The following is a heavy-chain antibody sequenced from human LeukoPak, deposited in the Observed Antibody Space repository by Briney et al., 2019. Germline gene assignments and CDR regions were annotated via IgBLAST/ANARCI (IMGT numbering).Heavy chain of an antibody. D-gene: IGHD4-17*01. J-gene: IGHJ4*02. CDR3: AKRGLRGIYFFDS. V-gene: IGHV3-23*01. Sequence: GGSLRLSCAASGFSFSSYGMSWVRQAPGKGLQWVSTVGLSAGNAYYADSVKGRFTISRDNSKNTLYLQMNSLRAEDTAVYYCAKRGLRGIYFFDSWGQGTLVIVSS. CDR1: GFSFSSYG. CDR2: VGLSAGNA.